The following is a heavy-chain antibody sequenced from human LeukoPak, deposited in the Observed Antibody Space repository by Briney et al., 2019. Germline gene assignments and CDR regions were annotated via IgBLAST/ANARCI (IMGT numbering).Heavy chain of an antibody. CDR2: ISGSGNSI. Sequence: GSLRLSCAASGFTFSTYAIHWVRQAPGRGLEFISYISGSGNSIVYADSVKGRFTISRDNAKNSLYLQMNSLRDEDTAVYYCAREPRLAVYWGQGTLVTVSS. D-gene: IGHD6-19*01. J-gene: IGHJ4*02. V-gene: IGHV3-48*02. CDR1: GFTFSTYA. CDR3: AREPRLAVY.